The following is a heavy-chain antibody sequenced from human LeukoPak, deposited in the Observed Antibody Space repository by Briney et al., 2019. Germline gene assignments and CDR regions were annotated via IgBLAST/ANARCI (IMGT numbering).Heavy chain of an antibody. CDR3: ARGQPYYFDY. CDR1: GGSISSGGYS. CDR2: IYHSGGT. V-gene: IGHV4-30-2*01. Sequence: SETLSLTCAVSGGSISSGGYSWSWIRQPPGKGLEWIGYIYHSGGTYYNPSLKSRVTISVDRSKNQFSLKLSSVTAADTAVYYCARGQPYYFDYWGQGTLVTVSS. J-gene: IGHJ4*02.